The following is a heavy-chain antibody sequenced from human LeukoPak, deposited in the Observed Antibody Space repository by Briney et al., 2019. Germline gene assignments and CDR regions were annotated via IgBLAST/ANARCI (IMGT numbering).Heavy chain of an antibody. V-gene: IGHV5-51*01. J-gene: IGHJ4*02. D-gene: IGHD3-10*01. CDR3: ASTTMVRGVISYFDS. CDR1: GCIFTTYW. Sequence: GESLQIYCHCSGCIFTTYWIRRGRQLPGKGLEWMGIIYPGDSATRYSPSFQGQVTISADKSISTAYLQWSSLKASDTALYYWASTTMVRGVISYFDSWGQGTVVTVSS. CDR2: IYPGDSAT.